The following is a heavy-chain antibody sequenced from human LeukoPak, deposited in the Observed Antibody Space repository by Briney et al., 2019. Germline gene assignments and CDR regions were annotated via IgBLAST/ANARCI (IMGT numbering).Heavy chain of an antibody. CDR1: GEYFSGDY. CDR2: ISDIGSI. D-gene: IGHD2/OR15-2a*01. CDR3: AGHHPRNTVDF. J-gene: IGHJ4*02. V-gene: IGHV4-59*08. Sequence: SETLSLTCAVYGEYFSGDYWSWIRQPPGKGLEWIAYISDIGSINYNPSLKSRVTISLDTSKNQFSLKLSSVTAADTAVYYCAGHHPRNTVDFWGQGTLVTVSS.